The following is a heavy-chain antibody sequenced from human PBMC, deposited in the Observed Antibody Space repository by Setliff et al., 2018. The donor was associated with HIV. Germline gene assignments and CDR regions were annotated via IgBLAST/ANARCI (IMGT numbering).Heavy chain of an antibody. Sequence: ASVKVSCKASGYTFTSYYMHWVRQAPGQSLEWMGWINAGNGNTKYSQNFQGRVTITRDTSASTAYMELRSLRSEDTAVYYCARDRDEKWDLPNWFDPWGQGTLVTVSS. CDR3: ARDRDEKWDLPNWFDP. D-gene: IGHD1-26*01. J-gene: IGHJ5*02. CDR2: INAGNGNT. CDR1: GYTFTSYY. V-gene: IGHV1-3*01.